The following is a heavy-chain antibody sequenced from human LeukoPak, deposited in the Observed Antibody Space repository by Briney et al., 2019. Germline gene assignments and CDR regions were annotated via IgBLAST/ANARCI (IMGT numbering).Heavy chain of an antibody. CDR3: ARGLHSSGYYYDFDY. V-gene: IGHV1-8*03. Sequence: ASVKVSCKASGYTFTSYDINWVQQATGQGLEWMGWMNPNSGNTGYAQKFQGRVTITRNTSISTAYMELSSLRSEDTAVYYCARGLHSSGYYYDFDYWGQGTLVTVSS. CDR2: MNPNSGNT. CDR1: GYTFTSYD. J-gene: IGHJ4*02. D-gene: IGHD3-22*01.